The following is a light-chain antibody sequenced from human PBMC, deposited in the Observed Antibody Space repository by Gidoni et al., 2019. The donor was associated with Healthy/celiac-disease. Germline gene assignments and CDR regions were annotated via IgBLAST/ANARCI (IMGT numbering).Light chain of an antibody. Sequence: IPLTQSPSSLSASVGDRVTITCRASQGISSYLDWYQQKPGKAPKLLIYAASTLQSGVPSRFSGSGSGTDFTLTISSLQPEDFATYYCQQLNSYPRTFGQGTKVEIK. J-gene: IGKJ1*01. V-gene: IGKV1-9*01. CDR2: AAS. CDR3: QQLNSYPRT. CDR1: QGISSY.